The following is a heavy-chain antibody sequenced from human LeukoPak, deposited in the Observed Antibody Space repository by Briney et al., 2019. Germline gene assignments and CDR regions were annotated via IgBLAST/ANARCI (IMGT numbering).Heavy chain of an antibody. J-gene: IGHJ4*02. Sequence: GGSLRLSCAASGFTFSSYSMNWVRQAPGKGLEWVSSISSSSSYIYYTDSVQGRFTISRDNSKNTLYLQMNSLRAEDTAVYYCAKDYGGSPGPALFDYWGQGTLVTVSS. D-gene: IGHD1-26*01. CDR3: AKDYGGSPGPALFDY. CDR2: ISSSSSYI. V-gene: IGHV3-21*01. CDR1: GFTFSSYS.